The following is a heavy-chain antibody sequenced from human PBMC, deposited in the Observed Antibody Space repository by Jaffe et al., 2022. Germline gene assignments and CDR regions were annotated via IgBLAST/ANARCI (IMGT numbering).Heavy chain of an antibody. J-gene: IGHJ5*02. D-gene: IGHD6-6*01. CDR3: ARDPRHYSSSSPNWFDP. V-gene: IGHV1-69*01. CDR1: GGTFSSYA. CDR2: IIPIFGTA. Sequence: QVQLVQSGAEVKKPGSSVKVSCKASGGTFSSYAISWVRQAPGQGLEWMGGIIPIFGTANYAQKFQGRVTITADESTSTAYMELSSLRSEDTAVYYCARDPRHYSSSSPNWFDPWGQGTLVTVSS.